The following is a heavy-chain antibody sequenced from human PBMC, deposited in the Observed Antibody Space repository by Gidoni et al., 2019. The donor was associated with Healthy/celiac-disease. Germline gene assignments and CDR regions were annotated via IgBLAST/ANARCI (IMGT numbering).Heavy chain of an antibody. J-gene: IGHJ6*02. V-gene: IGHV3-21*01. CDR2: ISSSSSYI. CDR3: ARVGVKDGMDV. D-gene: IGHD3-10*01. CDR1: GFTFSSYS. Sequence: EVQLVESRGGLVKLGGSLRLSCAASGFTFSSYSMNWVRQAPGKGLEWVSSISSSSSYIYYADSVKGRFTISRDNAKNSLYLQMNSLRAEDTAVYYCARVGVKDGMDVWGQGTTVTVSS.